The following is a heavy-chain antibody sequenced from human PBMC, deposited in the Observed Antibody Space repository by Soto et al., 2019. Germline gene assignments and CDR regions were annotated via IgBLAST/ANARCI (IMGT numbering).Heavy chain of an antibody. CDR1: GYTFTRYS. J-gene: IGHJ5*02. CDR3: ARGDSTGSPTGWFDP. Sequence: QVQLVQSGAEVKKLGASVQVSCKASGYTFTRYSINWVRQAPGQGLEWVGWISNYNGDTKYAQKFQGRVTLTTDTSTTTTYMDLSSLTSDDTAVYFCARGDSTGSPTGWFDPWGQGTLVTVSS. D-gene: IGHD6-19*01. CDR2: ISNYNGDT. V-gene: IGHV1-18*04.